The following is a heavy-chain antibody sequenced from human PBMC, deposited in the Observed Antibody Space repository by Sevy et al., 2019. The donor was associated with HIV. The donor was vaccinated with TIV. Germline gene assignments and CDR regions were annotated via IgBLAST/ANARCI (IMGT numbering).Heavy chain of an antibody. D-gene: IGHD5-18*01. J-gene: IGHJ4*02. Sequence: GGSLRLSCAASGFTFSTYWMSWVRQAPGKGLEWVANIRQDGSEKYYVDSVKGRFTISGDNAKNSLYLQMNSLRAEDTALYYCTRKGYGDHWGQGTLVTVSS. CDR2: IRQDGSEK. CDR1: GFTFSTYW. CDR3: TRKGYGDH. V-gene: IGHV3-7*01.